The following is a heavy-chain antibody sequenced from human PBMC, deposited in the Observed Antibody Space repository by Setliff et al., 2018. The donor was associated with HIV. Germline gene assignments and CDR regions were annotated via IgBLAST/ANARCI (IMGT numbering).Heavy chain of an antibody. D-gene: IGHD2-2*01. CDR1: GGSISSRSHY. J-gene: IGHJ1*01. Sequence: SETLSLTCAVSGGSISSRSHYWGWIRQPPGKGLEWIGSVSNSGSTYYNPSLKSRFTISVDTSKNQFSLKLGFVTAADTAVYHCARGESSTWDLAEHFQHWGHGTLVTVSS. CDR2: VSNSGST. V-gene: IGHV4-39*07. CDR3: ARGESSTWDLAEHFQH.